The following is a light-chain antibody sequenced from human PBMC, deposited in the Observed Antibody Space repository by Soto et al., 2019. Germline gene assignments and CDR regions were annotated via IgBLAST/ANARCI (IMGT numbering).Light chain of an antibody. CDR2: GAS. CDR3: QQYGSSPPRT. CDR1: QAISSN. V-gene: IGKV3-20*01. J-gene: IGKJ1*01. Sequence: EIVMTQSPATLSVSRGERATLSCRANQAISSNLAWYQQKPGQAPRLLIYGASTRATGIPDRFSGSGSGADFTLSISRPEPEDFAVYYCQQYGSSPPRTFGQGTKVDIK.